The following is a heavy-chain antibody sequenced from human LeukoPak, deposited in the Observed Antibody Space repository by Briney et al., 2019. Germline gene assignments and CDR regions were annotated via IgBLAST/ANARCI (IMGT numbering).Heavy chain of an antibody. D-gene: IGHD3-10*01. V-gene: IGHV4-59*01. CDR2: IYYSRTT. Sequence: SESLSLTRTVSVGSISSYYWSWIRQPPGKGLEWIGYIYYSRTTNYNPSLKSRVTISVDTSKNQFSLKLSSVTAADTAVYYCARDAAVGEVDAFDIWGQGTMVTVSS. J-gene: IGHJ3*02. CDR3: ARDAAVGEVDAFDI. CDR1: VGSISSYY.